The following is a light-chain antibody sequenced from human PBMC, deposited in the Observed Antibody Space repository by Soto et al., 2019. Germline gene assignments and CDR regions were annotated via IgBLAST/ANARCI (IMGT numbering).Light chain of an antibody. J-gene: IGLJ1*01. CDR1: SSDVGVYNY. Sequence: QSALTHPPSASRSPGQSVAISCTGTSSDVGVYNYVSWYQHHPGKAHKLMIYEVNKRPSGVPDRFSGSKSGNTASLTVSGLQAEDEADYYCSSYAGSSNVFGTGTKVTVL. V-gene: IGLV2-8*01. CDR3: SSYAGSSNV. CDR2: EVN.